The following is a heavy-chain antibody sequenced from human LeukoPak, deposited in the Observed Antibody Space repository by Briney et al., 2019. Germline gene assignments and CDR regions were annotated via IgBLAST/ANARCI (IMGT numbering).Heavy chain of an antibody. V-gene: IGHV3-23*01. J-gene: IGHJ4*02. CDR2: ISVTGGST. Sequence: GGSLRLSCAASGFTFSNYAMTWVREAPREGLDWVSAISVTGGSTYYPDSVKGRFTISRDNSKNTLYLQMNSLRAEDTAVYSCATRPTVGGSTPTFDCWGQGTLVTVS. D-gene: IGHD1-26*01. CDR1: GFTFSNYA. CDR3: ATRPTVGGSTPTFDC.